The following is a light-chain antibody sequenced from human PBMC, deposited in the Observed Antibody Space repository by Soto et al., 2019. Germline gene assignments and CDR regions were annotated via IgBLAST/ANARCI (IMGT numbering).Light chain of an antibody. J-gene: IGKJ5*01. CDR2: LTS. CDR1: QAVNTR. Sequence: EIVFTQSPATLSSFPGDRVPLSCRASQAVNTRLAWYTHKPGQAPRILIYLTSNRDAGIPARFSGSGSGTDFTLTISDVEPDDFATYYCQQYDSFSVTFGQGTRLEIK. V-gene: IGKV3D-11*01. CDR3: QQYDSFSVT.